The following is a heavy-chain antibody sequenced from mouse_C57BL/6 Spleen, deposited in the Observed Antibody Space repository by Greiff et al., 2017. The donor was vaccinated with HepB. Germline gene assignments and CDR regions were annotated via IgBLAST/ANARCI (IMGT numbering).Heavy chain of an antibody. D-gene: IGHD1-1*01. CDR3: ARRRGLLRDLETYAMDY. Sequence: QVHVKQPGTELVKPGASVKISCKASGYAFSSSWMNWVKQRPGKGLEWIGRIYPGDGDTNYNGKFKGKATLTADKSSSTAYMQLSSLTSEDSAVYFCARRRGLLRDLETYAMDYWGQGTSVTVSS. V-gene: IGHV1-82*01. CDR2: IYPGDGDT. J-gene: IGHJ4*01. CDR1: GYAFSSSW.